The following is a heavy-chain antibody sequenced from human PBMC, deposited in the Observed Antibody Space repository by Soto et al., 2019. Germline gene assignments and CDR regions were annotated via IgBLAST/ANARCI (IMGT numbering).Heavy chain of an antibody. V-gene: IGHV3-7*03. CDR3: TRKRFGTDV. J-gene: IGHJ6*02. Sequence: PGGSLRLSCAASGFAFSSSWISWVRQAPWKGLEWVANIKEDGIEKDYVDPVKGRFTITRDNAKNSLYLQMNNLRAEDTAVYFCTRKRFGTDVWGQGTTVTVSS. CDR1: GFAFSSSW. CDR2: IKEDGIEK.